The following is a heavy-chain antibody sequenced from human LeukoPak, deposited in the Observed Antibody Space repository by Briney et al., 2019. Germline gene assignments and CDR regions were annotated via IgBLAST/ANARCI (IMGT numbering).Heavy chain of an antibody. CDR1: GGSISSGGYS. CDR2: IYHSGST. J-gene: IGHJ6*02. Sequence: PSETLSLTCAVSGGSISSGGYSWSWIRQPPGKGLEWIGYIYHSGSTYYNPSLKSRVTISVDTSKNQFSLKLSSVTAADTAVYYCARGRRYSGYGYVGMDVWGQGTTVTVSS. CDR3: ARGRRYSGYGYVGMDV. V-gene: IGHV4-30-2*01. D-gene: IGHD5-12*01.